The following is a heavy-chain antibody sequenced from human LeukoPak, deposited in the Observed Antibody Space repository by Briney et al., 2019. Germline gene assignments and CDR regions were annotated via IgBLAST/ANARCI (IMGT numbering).Heavy chain of an antibody. CDR2: ISRSSSTI. Sequence: GGSLRLSCVASGFTFSSYSMNWVRQAPGKGLEWVSYISRSSSTISYADSVKGRFTISRDNAKNSLYLQMNSLRDEDTAVYYCARDSASWSYRHAFDIWGQGTMVTVSS. D-gene: IGHD1-26*01. V-gene: IGHV3-48*02. J-gene: IGHJ3*02. CDR1: GFTFSSYS. CDR3: ARDSASWSYRHAFDI.